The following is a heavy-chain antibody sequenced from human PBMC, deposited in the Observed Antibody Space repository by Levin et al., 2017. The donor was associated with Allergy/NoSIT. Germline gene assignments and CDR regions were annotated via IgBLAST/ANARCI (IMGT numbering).Heavy chain of an antibody. V-gene: IGHV3-9*01. J-gene: IGHJ3*02. D-gene: IGHD4-17*01. Sequence: GGSLRLSCAASGFTFDDYAMHWVRQAPGKGLEWVSGISWNSGSIGYADSVKGRFTISRDNAKNSLYLQMNSLRAEDTALYYCAKPIPHYGDYDLAHGAFDIWGQGTMVTVSS. CDR2: ISWNSGSI. CDR1: GFTFDDYA. CDR3: AKPIPHYGDYDLAHGAFDI.